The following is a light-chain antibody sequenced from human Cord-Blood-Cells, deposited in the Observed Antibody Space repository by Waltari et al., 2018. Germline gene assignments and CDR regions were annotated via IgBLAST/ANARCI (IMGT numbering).Light chain of an antibody. CDR3: CSYAGSSTFRV. Sequence: QSALTQPASVSGSPGQSLTISCTGTSSHVGSYTLVSWYQQHPGKAPKLMIYEVSKRPSGVSNRFSGSKSGNTASLTISGLQAEDEADYYCCSYAGSSTFRVFGGGTKLTVL. J-gene: IGLJ3*02. CDR2: EVS. V-gene: IGLV2-23*02. CDR1: SSHVGSYTL.